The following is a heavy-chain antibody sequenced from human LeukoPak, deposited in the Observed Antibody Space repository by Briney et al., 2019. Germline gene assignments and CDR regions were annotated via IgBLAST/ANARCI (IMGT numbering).Heavy chain of an antibody. Sequence: SVKVSCKASGGTFSSYAISWVRQAPGQGLEWMGGIIPIFGTANYAQKFQGRVTITADKSTSTAYMELSSLRSEDTAVYYCASGGPHSSSCDYWGQGTLITVSS. CDR1: GGTFSSYA. J-gene: IGHJ4*02. CDR2: IIPIFGTA. D-gene: IGHD6-13*01. V-gene: IGHV1-69*06. CDR3: ASGGPHSSSCDY.